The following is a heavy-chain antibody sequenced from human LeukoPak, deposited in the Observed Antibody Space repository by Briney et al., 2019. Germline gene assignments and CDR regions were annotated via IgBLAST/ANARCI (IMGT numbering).Heavy chain of an antibody. Sequence: GRSLRLSCAASGFTFSSYAMHWVRQAPGKGLEWVAVTSYDGSNKYYADPVKGRFTISRDNSKNTLYLQMNGLRAEDTAVYYCARGEIVGATTGVDYWGQGTLVTVSS. V-gene: IGHV3-30-3*01. CDR2: TSYDGSNK. D-gene: IGHD1-26*01. CDR3: ARGEIVGATTGVDY. CDR1: GFTFSSYA. J-gene: IGHJ4*02.